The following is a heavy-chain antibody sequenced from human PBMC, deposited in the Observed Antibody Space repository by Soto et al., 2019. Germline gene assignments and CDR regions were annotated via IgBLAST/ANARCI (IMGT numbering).Heavy chain of an antibody. CDR2: IYHSGST. D-gene: IGHD3-10*01. V-gene: IGHV4-38-2*01. CDR1: GYSISSGYY. Sequence: SETLSLTCAVSGYSISSGYYWGWIRQPPGKGLEWIGSIYHSGSTYYNPSLKSRVTISVDTSKNQFSLKLSSVTAADTAVYYCARLSEVFGWAFDIWGQGTMVTVSS. J-gene: IGHJ3*02. CDR3: ARLSEVFGWAFDI.